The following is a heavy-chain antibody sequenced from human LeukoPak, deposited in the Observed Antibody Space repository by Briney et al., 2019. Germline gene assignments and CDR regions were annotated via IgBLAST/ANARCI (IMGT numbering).Heavy chain of an antibody. D-gene: IGHD3-3*01. CDR2: ISAYNGDT. CDR3: ARAMAIFGVSYYYYYGMDV. CDR1: VYTFTSYG. J-gene: IGHJ6*02. V-gene: IGHV1-18*01. Sequence: ASVKVSCKASVYTFTSYGISWVRQAPGQGLEWMGFISAYNGDTNYAQKLQGRVTMTTDTSTSTAYMELRSLRSDDTAVYYCARAMAIFGVSYYYYYGMDVWGQGTTVTVSS.